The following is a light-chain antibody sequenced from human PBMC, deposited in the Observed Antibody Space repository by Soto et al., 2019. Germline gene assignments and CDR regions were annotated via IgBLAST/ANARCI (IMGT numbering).Light chain of an antibody. CDR1: QSISTW. Sequence: DIQMTQSPSTLSSSVGDRVTITCRASQSISTWLAWYQQRPGKAPKLLIFDASSLESGVPSRFSCSGSGTEFTLTISSLQSDDFAPYFCQQYNTYSQTLGQGTKVDIK. J-gene: IGKJ1*01. V-gene: IGKV1-5*01. CDR2: DAS. CDR3: QQYNTYSQT.